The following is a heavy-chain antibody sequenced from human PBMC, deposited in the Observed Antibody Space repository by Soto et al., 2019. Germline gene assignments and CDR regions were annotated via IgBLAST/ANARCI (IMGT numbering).Heavy chain of an antibody. V-gene: IGHV3-48*02. Sequence: PVGSLRLSCAASGFSFSSYSMNWVRQAPVKGLEWVSYISSSSSTIYYADSVKGRFTISRDNAKNSLYLQMNSLRDEDTAVYYCARDFKGYHYYYGMDVWGQGTTVTVSS. CDR1: GFSFSSYS. J-gene: IGHJ6*02. CDR2: ISSSSSTI. CDR3: ARDFKGYHYYYGMDV.